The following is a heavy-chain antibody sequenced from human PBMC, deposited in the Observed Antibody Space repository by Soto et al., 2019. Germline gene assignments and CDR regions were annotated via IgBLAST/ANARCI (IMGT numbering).Heavy chain of an antibody. J-gene: IGHJ6*02. Sequence: ASVKVSCKASGYTFTSYYMHWVRQAPGQGLEWMGIINPSGGSTSYAQKFQGRVTMTRDTSTSTVYMELSSLRSEDTAVYYCARERAVLRYFDWLPGSPTWYYGMDVWGQGTTVTVSS. CDR3: ARERAVLRYFDWLPGSPTWYYGMDV. D-gene: IGHD3-9*01. V-gene: IGHV1-46*01. CDR2: INPSGGST. CDR1: GYTFTSYY.